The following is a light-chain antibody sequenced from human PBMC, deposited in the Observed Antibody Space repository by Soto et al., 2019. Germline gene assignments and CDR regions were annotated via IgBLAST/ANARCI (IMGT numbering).Light chain of an antibody. Sequence: DVQRTHCPSTLSASFGDRVTITCRSSQSIGNWLAWYQQKPGKAPKLLIYKGSDLQSGVPSRFSGSGFGTDFTLTISTLQPEDFGTYYCQQYNSYSWTFGQGTIVDVK. CDR1: QSIGNW. CDR2: KGS. V-gene: IGKV1-5*03. J-gene: IGKJ1*01. CDR3: QQYNSYSWT.